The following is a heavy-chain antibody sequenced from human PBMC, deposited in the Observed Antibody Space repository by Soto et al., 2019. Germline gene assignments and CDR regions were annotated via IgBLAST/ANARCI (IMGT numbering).Heavy chain of an antibody. V-gene: IGHV3-11*06. CDR3: AKDKIAASGTSPFDY. Sequence: QVQLVESGGGLVKPGGSLRLSCAASGFTFSDCYMNWIRQAPGKGLEWLSYISSSGSYINYADSVKGRFTISRDSSNNALYLQMNSPGPEDTAVYYCAKDKIAASGTSPFDYWGQGTLVTVSS. D-gene: IGHD6-13*01. J-gene: IGHJ4*02. CDR2: ISSSGSYI. CDR1: GFTFSDCY.